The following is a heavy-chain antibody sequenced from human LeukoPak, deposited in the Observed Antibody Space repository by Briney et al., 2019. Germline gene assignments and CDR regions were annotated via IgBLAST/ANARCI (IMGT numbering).Heavy chain of an antibody. CDR2: IGGGSA. J-gene: IGHJ6*03. CDR3: AKDRSSRYDFWSGSFSHYYYYYMDV. CDR1: GFTFSSYA. Sequence: TGGSLRLSCAASGFTFSSYAMSWVRQAPGKGLEWVSAIGGGSADYADSVKGRFSISIDNSKNTLYLQMNSLRAEDTAVYYCAKDRSSRYDFWSGSFSHYYYYYMDVWGKGTTVTVSS. V-gene: IGHV3-23*01. D-gene: IGHD3-3*01.